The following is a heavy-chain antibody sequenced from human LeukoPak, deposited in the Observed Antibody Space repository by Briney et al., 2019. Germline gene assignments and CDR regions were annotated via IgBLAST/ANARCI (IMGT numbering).Heavy chain of an antibody. Sequence: SETLSLTCTVSGYSIGSGYYWGWVRQPPGKGLEWIGSIYHSGSTYYNPSLKSRVTISVDTSKNQFSLKLSSVTAADTAVYYCARVTVVVVVHYWGQGTLVTVSS. CDR3: ARVTVVVVVHY. V-gene: IGHV4-38-2*02. CDR1: GYSIGSGYY. CDR2: IYHSGST. D-gene: IGHD2-15*01. J-gene: IGHJ4*02.